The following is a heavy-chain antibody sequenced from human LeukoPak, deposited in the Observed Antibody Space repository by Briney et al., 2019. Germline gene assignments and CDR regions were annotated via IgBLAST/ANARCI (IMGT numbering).Heavy chain of an antibody. CDR1: GGSFTVYF. D-gene: IGHD3-22*01. J-gene: IGHJ6*02. CDR2: INDYTGDT. CDR3: ARGRIAKIVVVHSFSYGMDV. V-gene: IGHV4-34*01. Sequence: SETLSLTCTVYGGSFTVYFWTWIRQSPGTGLEWIGEINDYTGDTNYNPSLNSRVSISLEKSKNQFSLELRSVTAADTAVYYCARGRIAKIVVVHSFSYGMDVWGQGTTVTVSS.